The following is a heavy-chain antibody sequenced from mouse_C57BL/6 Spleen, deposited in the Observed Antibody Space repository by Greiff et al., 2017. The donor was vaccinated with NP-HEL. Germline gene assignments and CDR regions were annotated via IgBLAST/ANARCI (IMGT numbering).Heavy chain of an antibody. CDR1: GYSITSGYY. Sequence: EVQLQQSGPGLVKPSQSLSLTCSVTGYSITSGYYWNWIRQFPGNKLEWMGYISYDGSNNYNPSLKNRISITRDTSKNQFFLKLNSVTTEDTATYYCARECYGGYFDYWGQGTTLTVSS. CDR2: ISYDGSN. D-gene: IGHD1-1*01. J-gene: IGHJ2*01. CDR3: ARECYGGYFDY. V-gene: IGHV3-6*01.